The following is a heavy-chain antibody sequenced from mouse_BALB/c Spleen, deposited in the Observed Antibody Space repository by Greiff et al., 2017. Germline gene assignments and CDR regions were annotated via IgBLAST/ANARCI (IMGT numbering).Heavy chain of an antibody. D-gene: IGHD1-1*01. CDR3: ARNYNGFTY. V-gene: IGHV1-87*01. CDR1: GYTFTSYW. CDR2: IYPGDGDT. J-gene: IGHJ3*01. Sequence: VQLQESGAELARPGASVKLSCKASGYTFTSYWMQWVKQRPGQGLEWIGAIYPGDGDTRYTQKFKGKATLTADKSSSTAYMQLSSLASEDSAVYYCARNYNGFTYWGQGTLVTVSA.